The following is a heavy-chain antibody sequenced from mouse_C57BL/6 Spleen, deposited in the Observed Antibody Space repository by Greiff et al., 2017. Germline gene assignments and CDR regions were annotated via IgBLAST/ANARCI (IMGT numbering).Heavy chain of an antibody. CDR2: LWSGGST. CDR3: ASYGNYLYFDV. V-gene: IGHV2-2*01. D-gene: IGHD2-1*01. CDR1: GFSLTSYG. J-gene: IGHJ1*03. Sequence: VMLVESGPGLVQPSQSLSITCTVSGFSLTSYGVYWVRQSPGKGLVWLGVLWSGGSTDYNAAFISRLSISKDKSKSQVFFKMSSLQADDTAIYYCASYGNYLYFDVWGTGTTVTVSS.